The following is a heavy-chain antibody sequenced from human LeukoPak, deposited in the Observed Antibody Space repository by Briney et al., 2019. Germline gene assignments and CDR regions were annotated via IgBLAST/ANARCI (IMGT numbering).Heavy chain of an antibody. Sequence: ASVKVSCKASGYTFTSYGISWVRQAPGQGLEWMGWISAYNGNTNYAQKLQGRVTMTTDTSTSTAYMELRSLRSDDTAVYYCARVVLAGATSDAFDIWGQGTMVTVSS. CDR3: ARVVLAGATSDAFDI. V-gene: IGHV1-18*01. CDR1: GYTFTSYG. CDR2: ISAYNGNT. D-gene: IGHD1-26*01. J-gene: IGHJ3*02.